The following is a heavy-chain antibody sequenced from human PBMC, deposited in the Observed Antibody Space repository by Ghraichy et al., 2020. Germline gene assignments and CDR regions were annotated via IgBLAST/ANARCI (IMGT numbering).Heavy chain of an antibody. Sequence: SCAASGFTFSSYSMNWVRQAPGKGLEWVSSISSSSSDIYYADSVKGRFTISRDNAKNSLYLQMNSLRGEDTAVYYCARVFAGDYRGDYWGQGTLVTVSS. CDR2: ISSSSSDI. CDR3: ARVFAGDYRGDY. D-gene: IGHD4-17*01. CDR1: GFTFSSYS. V-gene: IGHV3-21*01. J-gene: IGHJ4*02.